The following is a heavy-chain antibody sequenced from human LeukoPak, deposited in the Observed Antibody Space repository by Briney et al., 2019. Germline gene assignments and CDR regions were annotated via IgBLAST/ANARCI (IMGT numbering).Heavy chain of an antibody. V-gene: IGHV3-23*01. CDR2: ISGGATST. CDR1: GYTFSSYA. J-gene: IGHJ4*02. CDR3: AKGTDYYGSGGHFDF. Sequence: PGGSLRLSCAASGYTFSSYAMSWVRQAPGEGLEWVSGISGGATSTDYADSVRGRFSISRDNFKNTVSLQMSSLRAEDTATYYCAKGTDYYGSGGHFDFWGQGALSPSPQ. D-gene: IGHD3-10*01.